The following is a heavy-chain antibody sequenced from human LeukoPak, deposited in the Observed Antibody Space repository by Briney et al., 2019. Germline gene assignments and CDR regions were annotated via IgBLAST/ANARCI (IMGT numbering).Heavy chain of an antibody. V-gene: IGHV4-59*01. J-gene: IGHJ3*02. CDR3: ARDGYSGYGAHAFDI. D-gene: IGHD5-12*01. CDR2: LYYSGST. CDR1: GVSISGYY. Sequence: SETLSLTCAVSGVSISGYYWSWIRQPPGKGLEWLGYLYYSGSTNYNPSLKRRRTTSLDTSNKHFSLKLSSVIAADTTVYYYARDGYSGYGAHAFDIWGQGTMVTVSS.